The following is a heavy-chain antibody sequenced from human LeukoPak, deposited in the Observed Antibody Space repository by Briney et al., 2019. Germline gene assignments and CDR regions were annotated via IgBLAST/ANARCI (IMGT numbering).Heavy chain of an antibody. Sequence: QPGGSLRLSCAASGFTFSSYAMSWVRQAPGKGLEWVAVISYDGSNKYYADSVKGRFTISRDNSKNTLYLQMNSLRAEDTAVYYCAKTPYCGGDCYPPFDYWGQGTLVTVSS. D-gene: IGHD2-21*02. J-gene: IGHJ4*02. CDR3: AKTPYCGGDCYPPFDY. CDR1: GFTFSSYA. V-gene: IGHV3-30*18. CDR2: ISYDGSNK.